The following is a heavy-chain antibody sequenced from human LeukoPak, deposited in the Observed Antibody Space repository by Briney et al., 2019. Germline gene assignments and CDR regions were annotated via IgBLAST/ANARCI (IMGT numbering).Heavy chain of an antibody. V-gene: IGHV1-69*01. CDR3: ASSVGLRPNPGRFDP. CDR2: IIPIFGTA. D-gene: IGHD2-21*01. Sequence: GASVKVSCKASGGTFSSYAISWVRQAPGQGLEWMGGIIPIFGTANYAQKFQGRVTITADESTSTAYMELSSLRSEDTAVYYCASSVGLRPNPGRFDPWGQGTLVTVSS. J-gene: IGHJ5*02. CDR1: GGTFSSYA.